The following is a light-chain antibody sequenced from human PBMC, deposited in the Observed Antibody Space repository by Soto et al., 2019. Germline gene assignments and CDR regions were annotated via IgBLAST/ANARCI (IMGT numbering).Light chain of an antibody. CDR1: SSDVGGYNY. V-gene: IGLV2-14*01. CDR2: DVS. CDR3: SSYASGSSGV. J-gene: IGLJ3*02. Sequence: QSALTQPASVSGSPGQSITISCTGTSSDVGGYNYVSWYQQQLGKAPKLIIYDVSNRPSGVSNRFSGSKSGYTASLTISGLQAEDEADYYCSSYASGSSGVFGGGTKLTVL.